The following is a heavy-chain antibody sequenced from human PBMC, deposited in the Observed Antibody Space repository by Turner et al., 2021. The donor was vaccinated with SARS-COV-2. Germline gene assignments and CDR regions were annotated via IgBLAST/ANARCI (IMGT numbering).Heavy chain of an antibody. CDR2: ISYDGNNK. CDR1: GVTFSTYG. Sequence: QVQLVESGGGVVQPGRSLRLSCGASGVTFSTYGMHWVRQAPGKGLEWVAVISYDGNNKYYADTVKGRFTISRDNSKNTLYLQMNSLRAEDTAVYYCAKSLGGYWYFDLWGRGTLVTVSS. V-gene: IGHV3-30*18. J-gene: IGHJ2*01. CDR3: AKSLGGYWYFDL.